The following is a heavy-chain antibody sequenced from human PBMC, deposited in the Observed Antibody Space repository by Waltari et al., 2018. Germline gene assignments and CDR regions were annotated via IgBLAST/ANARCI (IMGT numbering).Heavy chain of an antibody. J-gene: IGHJ5*02. D-gene: IGHD2-2*01. CDR1: GGSISSSTYY. Sequence: QLQLQESGPGLVKPSETLSLTCPVSGGSISSSTYYWGWIRQPPGKGLEWIGSIYYSGSTYYNQSLKSRDTISVDTSKNQFSLKLSSVTAADTAVYYCERGRGYCSSTSCYWFDPWGQGTLVTVSS. V-gene: IGHV4-39*07. CDR3: ERGRGYCSSTSCYWFDP. CDR2: IYYSGST.